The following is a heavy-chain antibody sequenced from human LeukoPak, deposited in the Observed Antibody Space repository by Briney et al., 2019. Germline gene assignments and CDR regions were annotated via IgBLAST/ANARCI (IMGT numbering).Heavy chain of an antibody. J-gene: IGHJ4*02. V-gene: IGHV2-5*08. Sequence: TLSLTCTVSGGSISSYYWSWIRQPPGKGLEWLALIYWDDDKRYSPSLKSRLTITKDTSKNQVVLTMTNMDPVDTATYYCAHRLGDGGYSYGHIFDYWGQGTLVTVSS. CDR1: GGSISSYYW. CDR2: IYWDDDK. CDR3: AHRLGDGGYSYGHIFDY. D-gene: IGHD5-18*01.